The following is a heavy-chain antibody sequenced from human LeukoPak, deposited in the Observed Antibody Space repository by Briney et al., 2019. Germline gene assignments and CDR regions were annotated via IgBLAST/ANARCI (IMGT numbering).Heavy chain of an antibody. V-gene: IGHV3-53*01. CDR3: ASGEYYGSGSPSPFDY. CDR1: GFTVSSNY. J-gene: IGHJ4*02. CDR2: IYSGGST. Sequence: GGSLRLSCAASGFTVSSNYMSWVRQAPGKGLEWVSVIYSGGSTYYADSVKGRFTISRDNSKNTLYLQMNSLRAEDTAVYYCASGEYYGSGSPSPFDYWGQGTPVTVSS. D-gene: IGHD3-10*01.